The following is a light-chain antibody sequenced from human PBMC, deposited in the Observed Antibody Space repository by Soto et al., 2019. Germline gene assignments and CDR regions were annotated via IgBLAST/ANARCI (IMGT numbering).Light chain of an antibody. CDR3: QQYDSSPT. V-gene: IGKV4-1*01. CDR1: QSLFYSSNNKNY. Sequence: DIVMTQSPDSLAVSLGERVTINCKSSQSLFYSSNNKNYLAWYQQKPGQPPKLLIYWASTRESGVPDRFSGSGSGTDFTLTISSLQAEDVAVYYCQQYDSSPTFGGGTKVEIK. J-gene: IGKJ4*01. CDR2: WAS.